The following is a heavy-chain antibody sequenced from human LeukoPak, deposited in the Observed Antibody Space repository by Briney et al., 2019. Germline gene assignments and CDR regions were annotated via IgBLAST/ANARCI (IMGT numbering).Heavy chain of an antibody. J-gene: IGHJ5*02. V-gene: IGHV4-39*01. CDR1: GGSISSSSYY. D-gene: IGHD3-9*01. Sequence: ASETLSLTCTVSGGSISSSSYYWGWIRQPPGKGLEWIGSIYYSGSTYYNPSLKSRVTISVDTSKNQFSLKLSSVTAADTAVYYCARHFFDILTGNTLYNWFGPWGQGTLVTVSS. CDR3: ARHFFDILTGNTLYNWFGP. CDR2: IYYSGST.